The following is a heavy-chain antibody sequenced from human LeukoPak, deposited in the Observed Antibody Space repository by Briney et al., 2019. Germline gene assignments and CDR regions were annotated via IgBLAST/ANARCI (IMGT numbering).Heavy chain of an antibody. CDR2: ISSTSSYI. J-gene: IGHJ1*01. D-gene: IGHD3-10*01. Sequence: GGSLRLSCAASGFISNNYSMNWVRQAPGKGLEWVSFISSTSSYIYYADSVKGRFTISRDNAKNSLYLQMHSLRAEDTAVYYCASLRDYYYGSGTYYTDEYFQHWGQGTLVTVSS. V-gene: IGHV3-21*01. CDR1: GFISNNYS. CDR3: ASLRDYYYGSGTYYTDEYFQH.